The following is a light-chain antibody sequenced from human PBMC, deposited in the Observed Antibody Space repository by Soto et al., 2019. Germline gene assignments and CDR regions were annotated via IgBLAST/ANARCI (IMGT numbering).Light chain of an antibody. J-gene: IGKJ5*01. CDR2: AAS. Sequence: DIQMTQSPASLSASVGDRGTSTCRASQSISSYLNWYQQKPGQAPKLLIYAASSLQSGVPSRFSGSGSGTDFTLTISSLQPEDFATYYCQQSYSTPITFGQGTRLEIK. CDR3: QQSYSTPIT. V-gene: IGKV1-39*01. CDR1: QSISSY.